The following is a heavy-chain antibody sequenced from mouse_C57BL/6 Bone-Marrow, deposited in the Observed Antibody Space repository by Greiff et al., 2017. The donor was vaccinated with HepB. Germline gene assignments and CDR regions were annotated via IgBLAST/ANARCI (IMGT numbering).Heavy chain of an antibody. CDR1: GYTFTDYY. J-gene: IGHJ3*01. Sequence: QVQLQQSGAELVRPGASVKLSCKASGYTFTDYYINWVKQRPGQGLEWIARIYPGSGNTYYNEKFKGKATLTAEKSSSTAYMQLSSLTSEDSAVYFCAREGVLWSTPWFAYWGQGTLVTVSA. V-gene: IGHV1-76*01. CDR2: IYPGSGNT. CDR3: AREGVLWSTPWFAY. D-gene: IGHD1-1*02.